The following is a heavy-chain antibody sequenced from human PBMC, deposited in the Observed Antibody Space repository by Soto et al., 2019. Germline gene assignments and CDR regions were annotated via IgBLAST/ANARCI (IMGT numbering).Heavy chain of an antibody. D-gene: IGHD6-19*01. J-gene: IGHJ6*02. CDR1: GFTFSDYY. CDR2: ISSSSSYT. V-gene: IGHV3-11*06. Sequence: AGGSLRLSCAASGFTFSDYYMSWIRQAPGKGLEWVSYISSSSSYTNYADSVKGRFTISRDNAKNSLYLQMNSLRAEDTAVYYCARGHSSGKPLDVWGQWTTVTVSS. CDR3: ARGHSSGKPLDV.